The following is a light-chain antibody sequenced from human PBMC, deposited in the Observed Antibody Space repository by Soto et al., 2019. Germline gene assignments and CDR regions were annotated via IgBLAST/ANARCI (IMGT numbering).Light chain of an antibody. V-gene: IGKV3-20*01. Sequence: EIVLTQSPGTLSLSPGERATLSCRASQSVSSSYLAWYQQKPGQAPRLLIYGASSRATGIPDRCSASGSGTDFTLTISDVQPEDFAFYYCHQRQSWPRTFGQGTKVDIK. CDR1: QSVSSSY. CDR3: HQRQSWPRT. J-gene: IGKJ1*01. CDR2: GAS.